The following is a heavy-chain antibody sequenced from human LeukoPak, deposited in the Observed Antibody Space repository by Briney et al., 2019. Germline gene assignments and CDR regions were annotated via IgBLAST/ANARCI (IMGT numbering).Heavy chain of an antibody. Sequence: ASVKVSCKASGYTFTGYYMHWVRQAPGQGLEWMGWINPNSGGTNYAQKFQGRVTMTGDTSISTAYMELSRLRSDDTAVYYCARYRITMVRGVIGYWGQGTLVTVSS. V-gene: IGHV1-2*02. CDR2: INPNSGGT. J-gene: IGHJ4*02. D-gene: IGHD3-10*01. CDR3: ARYRITMVRGVIGY. CDR1: GYTFTGYY.